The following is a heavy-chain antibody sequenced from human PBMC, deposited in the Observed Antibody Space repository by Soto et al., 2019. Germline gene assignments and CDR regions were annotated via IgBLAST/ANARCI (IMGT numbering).Heavy chain of an antibody. D-gene: IGHD6-13*01. J-gene: IGHJ4*02. Sequence: GEALKISCKGSGYSFTSYWIGWVRQMPGKGLEWMGIIYPGDSDTRYSPSFQGQVTISADKSISTAYLQWSSLKASDTAMYYCARPVRSSSWPYYFDDWGQGTLVTGSS. CDR2: IYPGDSDT. CDR1: GYSFTSYW. V-gene: IGHV5-51*01. CDR3: ARPVRSSSWPYYFDD.